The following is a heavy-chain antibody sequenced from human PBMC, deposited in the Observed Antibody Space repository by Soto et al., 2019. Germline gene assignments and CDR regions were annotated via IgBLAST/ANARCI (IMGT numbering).Heavy chain of an antibody. V-gene: IGHV4-31*03. D-gene: IGHD3-9*01. CDR1: GGSISSGGYY. CDR2: ISYSGST. Sequence: SETLSLTCTVSGGSISSGGYYWSWIRQHPGTGLEWIGHISYSGSTYYNTSLKSRVTISLDTSKNQFSLKLRSVTAADTAIYYCARGYYNLLTGYYIDYWGRGTLVTVSS. J-gene: IGHJ4*02. CDR3: ARGYYNLLTGYYIDY.